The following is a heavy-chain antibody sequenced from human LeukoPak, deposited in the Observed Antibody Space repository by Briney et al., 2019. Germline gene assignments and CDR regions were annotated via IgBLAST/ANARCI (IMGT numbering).Heavy chain of an antibody. CDR2: ISYDGSNK. CDR3: ARNRESYWVPELDY. Sequence: GGSLRLSCAASGFTFSSYGMHWVRQAPGKGLEWVAVISYDGSNKYYADSVKGRFTISRDNSKNTLYLQMNSLRAEDTAVYYCARNRESYWVPELDYWGQGTLVTVSS. D-gene: IGHD3-16*01. CDR1: GFTFSSYG. V-gene: IGHV3-30*03. J-gene: IGHJ4*02.